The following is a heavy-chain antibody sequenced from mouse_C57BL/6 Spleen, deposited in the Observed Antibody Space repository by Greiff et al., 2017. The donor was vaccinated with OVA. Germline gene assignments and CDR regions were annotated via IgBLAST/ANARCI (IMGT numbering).Heavy chain of an antibody. J-gene: IGHJ4*01. CDR3: ARYHGDY. CDR1: GFTFTDYY. Sequence: EVKVVESGGGLVQPGGSLSLSCAASGFTFTDYYMSWVRQPPGKALEWLGFIRNKANGYTTAYSASVKGRFTISRDNSQSILYLQMNALRAEDSATYYCARYHGDYWGQGTSVTVSS. V-gene: IGHV7-3*01. CDR2: IRNKANGYTT.